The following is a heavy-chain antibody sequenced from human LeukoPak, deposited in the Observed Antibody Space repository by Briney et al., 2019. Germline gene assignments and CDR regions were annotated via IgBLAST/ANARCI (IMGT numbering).Heavy chain of an antibody. V-gene: IGHV1-46*01. J-gene: IGHJ4*02. CDR1: GYTFTSYY. CDR2: INPSGGST. D-gene: IGHD3-22*01. Sequence: ASVKVSCKASGYTFTSYYMHWVRQAPGQGLEWMGIINPSGGSTSYAQKFQGRVTMTRDTSTSTVYMELSSLRSEDTAVYYCARDHNMIGLWGRDTLTAYYWGQGTLVTVSS. CDR3: ARDHNMIGLWGRDTLTAYY.